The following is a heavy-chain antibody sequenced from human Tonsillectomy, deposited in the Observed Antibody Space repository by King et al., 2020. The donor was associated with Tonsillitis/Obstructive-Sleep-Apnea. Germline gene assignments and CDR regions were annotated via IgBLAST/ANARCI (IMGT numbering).Heavy chain of an antibody. J-gene: IGHJ6*03. CDR3: AKELNKTNYYFDYMDV. V-gene: IGHV3-72*01. Sequence: QLVQSGGGLVQPGGSLRLSCAASGFTFSDHYMDWVRQAPGKGLEWVGRTRNKANSYTTEYAASVKGRFTISRDDSKNSLYLQMNSLKTEDTAVNYCAKELNKTNYYFDYMDVWGKGTTVTVSS. D-gene: IGHD1-1*01. CDR2: TRNKANSYTT. CDR1: GFTFSDHY.